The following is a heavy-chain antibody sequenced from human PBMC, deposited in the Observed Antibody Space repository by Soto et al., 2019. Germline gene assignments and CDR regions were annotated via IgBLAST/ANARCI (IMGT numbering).Heavy chain of an antibody. V-gene: IGHV4-34*01. CDR2: INHSGST. Sequence: KPSETLSLTCAVYGGSFSGYYWSWIRQPPGRGLEWIGEINHSGSTNYNPSLKSRVTISVDTSKNQFSLKLSSVTAADTAVYYCARNPWSGWSGDWFDPWGQGTLVTSP. J-gene: IGHJ5*02. CDR1: GGSFSGYY. D-gene: IGHD6-19*01. CDR3: ARNPWSGWSGDWFDP.